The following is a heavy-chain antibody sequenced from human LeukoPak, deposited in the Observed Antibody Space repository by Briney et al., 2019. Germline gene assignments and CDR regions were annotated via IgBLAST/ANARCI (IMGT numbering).Heavy chain of an antibody. CDR1: GFTLRTYV. CDR2: ISDSSGST. CDR3: GRYYVMDV. Sequence: PGGTLRLSCAASGFTLRTYVTHGVRPAPAKGLEWVSTISDSSGSTYYPDSVKGRFTIPRDNSKSTLYLQMNSLRPEDTAVYYRGRYYVMDVWGQGTSVTVSS. J-gene: IGHJ6*02. V-gene: IGHV3-23*01.